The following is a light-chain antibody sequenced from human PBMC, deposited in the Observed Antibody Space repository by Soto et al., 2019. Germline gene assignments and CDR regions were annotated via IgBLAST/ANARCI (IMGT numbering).Light chain of an antibody. CDR2: GAS. Sequence: ELVMTQSPATLSVSPGEGATISCRASQGVSSKLAWYQQKPGQAPRLLIDGASTRATGIPARFSGRGSGTEFTLTISRLQPEDFAVYYCQPYGSSGTFGQGTKLDIK. V-gene: IGKV3-15*01. CDR1: QGVSSK. CDR3: QPYGSSGT. J-gene: IGKJ1*01.